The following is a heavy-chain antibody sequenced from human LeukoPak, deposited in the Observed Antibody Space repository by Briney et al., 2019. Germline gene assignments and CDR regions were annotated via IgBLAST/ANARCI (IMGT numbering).Heavy chain of an antibody. CDR3: ARGMGAVDY. CDR1: GFTLSSYS. V-gene: IGHV3-48*01. Sequence: GGSLRLSCAASGFTLSSYSMNWVRQAPGKGPEWVSYISSSSSTIYYADSVKGRFTISRDNAKNSLYLQMNSLRAEDTAVYYCARGMGAVDYWGQGTLVTVSS. D-gene: IGHD1-26*01. CDR2: ISSSSSTI. J-gene: IGHJ4*02.